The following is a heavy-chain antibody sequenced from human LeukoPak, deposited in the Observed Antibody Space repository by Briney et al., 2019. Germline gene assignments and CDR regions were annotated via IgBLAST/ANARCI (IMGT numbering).Heavy chain of an antibody. CDR1: GYTFTGYY. Sequence: ASVKVSCKASGYTFTGYYMHWGRQAPGQGLEWMGWINPNSGGTNYAQKFQGRVTMTRDTSISTAYMELSRLRSDDTAVYYCARVHRDFWSGYQLQHRGQGTLVTVSS. J-gene: IGHJ1*01. D-gene: IGHD3-3*01. CDR3: ARVHRDFWSGYQLQH. V-gene: IGHV1-2*02. CDR2: INPNSGGT.